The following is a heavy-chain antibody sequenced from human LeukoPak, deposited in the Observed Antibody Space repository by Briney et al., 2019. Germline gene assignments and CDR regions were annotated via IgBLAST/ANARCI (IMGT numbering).Heavy chain of an antibody. D-gene: IGHD3-22*01. J-gene: IGHJ4*02. V-gene: IGHV4-39*07. Sequence: PSETLSLTCTVSGGSISSGDYYWSWIRQPPGKGLEWIGEINHSGSTNYNPSLKSRVTISVDTSKNQFSLKLSSVTAADTAVYYCASLYPAYDSNYWGQGTLVTVSS. CDR1: GGSISSGDYY. CDR3: ASLYPAYDSNY. CDR2: INHSGST.